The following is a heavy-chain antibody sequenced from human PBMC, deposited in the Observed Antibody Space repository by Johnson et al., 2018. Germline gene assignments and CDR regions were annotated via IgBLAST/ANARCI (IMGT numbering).Heavy chain of an antibody. CDR1: GFSFSDYY. J-gene: IGHJ3*02. Sequence: QVQLVQSGGGLVKPGGSLRLSCAASGFSFSDYYMSWIRQAPGKGLEGVSYISSSGSTIYYANSVKGRFTVSRDNSKNSVSLHMNSLRAEETAGYYCARDDCSSTTCYEDAFDIWGQGTMVTVSS. D-gene: IGHD2-2*01. CDR3: ARDDCSSTTCYEDAFDI. V-gene: IGHV3-11*04. CDR2: ISSSGSTI.